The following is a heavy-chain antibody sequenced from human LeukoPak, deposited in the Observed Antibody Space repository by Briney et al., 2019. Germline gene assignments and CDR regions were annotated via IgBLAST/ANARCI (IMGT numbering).Heavy chain of an antibody. CDR2: IGSSGGTT. V-gene: IGHV3-23*01. Sequence: GGSLRLSCAASGFTFSSYGMSWVRQDPGKGLAWVSAIGSSGGTTYYADSVKGRFTISRDNSKNTLYLQMNSLRAEDTAVYYCAQVITAVGTSSWGQGTLVTVSS. CDR3: AQVITAVGTSS. J-gene: IGHJ5*02. CDR1: GFTFSSYG. D-gene: IGHD6-13*01.